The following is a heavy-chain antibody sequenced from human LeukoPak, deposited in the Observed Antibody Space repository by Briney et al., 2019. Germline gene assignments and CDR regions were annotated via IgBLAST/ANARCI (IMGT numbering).Heavy chain of an antibody. Sequence: SQTLALTCTGTGGSISSGDYYWCWIRQPPGKGLEWFGYIYYSGSTYYNPSLKSRVSISVGTSKNQFSMKLSSVNTRYTAGDYCARVPSDIVVVVAGFSGQIGGQGTMVTV. CDR3: ARVPSDIVVVVAGFSGQI. CDR1: GGSISSGDYY. V-gene: IGHV4-30-4*01. J-gene: IGHJ3*02. CDR2: IYYSGST. D-gene: IGHD2-15*01.